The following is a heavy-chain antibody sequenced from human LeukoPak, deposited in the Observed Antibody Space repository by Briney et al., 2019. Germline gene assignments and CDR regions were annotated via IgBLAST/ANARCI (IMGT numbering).Heavy chain of an antibody. D-gene: IGHD2-2*01. V-gene: IGHV3-33*01. CDR3: ARDYCSTTSCLDF. Sequence: PGGSLRLSCAASGFTFSNYGMHWVRQAPGKGLEWVAVIWYDGSRKYYADSVKGRFTISRDDSKNMLYLQMNSLRGDDTAFYHCARDYCSTTSCLDFWGQGTLVTVSS. J-gene: IGHJ4*02. CDR2: IWYDGSRK. CDR1: GFTFSNYG.